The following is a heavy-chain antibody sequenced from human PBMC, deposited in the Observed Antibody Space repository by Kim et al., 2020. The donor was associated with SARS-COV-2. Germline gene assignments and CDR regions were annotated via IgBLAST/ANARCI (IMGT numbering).Heavy chain of an antibody. V-gene: IGHV4-59*08. J-gene: IGHJ6*02. D-gene: IGHD2-21*02. CDR2: IYYSGST. CDR3: ARQGTYCGGDCYSTYYYYYGMDV. CDR1: GGSISSYY. Sequence: SETLSLTCTVSGGSISSYYWSWIRQPPGKGLEWIGYIYYSGSTNYNPSLKSRVTISVDTSKNQFSLKLSSVTAADTAVYYCARQGTYCGGDCYSTYYYYYGMDVWGQGTTVTVSS.